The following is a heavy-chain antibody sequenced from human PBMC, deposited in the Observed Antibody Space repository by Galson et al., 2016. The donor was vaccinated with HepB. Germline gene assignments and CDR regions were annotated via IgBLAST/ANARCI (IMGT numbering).Heavy chain of an antibody. CDR1: GDSVSSNTAA. CDR2: TYYRSKWYN. J-gene: IGHJ3*02. Sequence: CVISGDSVSSNTAAWNWIRQSPSRGLEWLGRTYYRSKWYNDYAVSVKSRITINPDTSKNQFSLQLNSVTPEDTAVYYCVSGETGTARIRAFDMWGQGTMVTVSS. V-gene: IGHV6-1*01. D-gene: IGHD1-7*01. CDR3: VSGETGTARIRAFDM.